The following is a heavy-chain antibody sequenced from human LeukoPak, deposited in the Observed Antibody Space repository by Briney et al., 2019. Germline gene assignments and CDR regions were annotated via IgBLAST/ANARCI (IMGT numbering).Heavy chain of an antibody. CDR3: ARGPSITMVRGGQWYYYMDV. J-gene: IGHJ6*03. CDR2: INPSGGST. Sequence: ASVKVSCKASGYTFTSYYMHWVRQAPGQRLEWMGIINPSGGSTNYAQKFQGRVTMTRDTSTNTVYMELSSLRSEDTAVYYCARGPSITMVRGGQWYYYMDVWGKGTTVTISS. D-gene: IGHD3-10*01. V-gene: IGHV1-46*01. CDR1: GYTFTSYY.